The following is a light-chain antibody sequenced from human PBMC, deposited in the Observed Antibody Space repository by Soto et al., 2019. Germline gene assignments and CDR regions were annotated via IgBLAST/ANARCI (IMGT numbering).Light chain of an antibody. J-gene: IGLJ1*01. V-gene: IGLV2-14*01. Sequence: QSALTQPASVSGSPGQSITISCTGTSSDVGGYIYVSWYQQHPGKAPKLMIYDVTDRPSGVSNSFSGSKSGNTASLTISGLQAEDEADYYCSSYTSSGTLVFGTGTKVTVL. CDR1: SSDVGGYIY. CDR3: SSYTSSGTLV. CDR2: DVT.